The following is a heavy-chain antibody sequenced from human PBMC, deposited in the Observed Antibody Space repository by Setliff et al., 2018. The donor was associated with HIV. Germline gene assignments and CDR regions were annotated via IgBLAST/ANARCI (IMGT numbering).Heavy chain of an antibody. CDR2: VDPEDGEI. CDR1: GYTFTGYY. CDR3: ATFLFRDSTDPYYRPPGDFPLYYFDY. J-gene: IGHJ4*02. D-gene: IGHD3-10*01. Sequence: ASVKVSCKASGYTFTGYYMHWVRQAPGQGLEWMGRVDPEDGEIKSAEKFQGRVTMTADMSTNTAYLELGSLRSEDTAVYYCATFLFRDSTDPYYRPPGDFPLYYFDYWAQGTLVTVSS. V-gene: IGHV1-69-2*01.